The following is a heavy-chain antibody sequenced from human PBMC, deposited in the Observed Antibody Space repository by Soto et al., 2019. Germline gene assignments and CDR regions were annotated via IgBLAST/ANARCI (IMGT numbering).Heavy chain of an antibody. V-gene: IGHV1-69*13. CDR1: GGTFSSYS. J-gene: IGHJ6*02. CDR2: IIPIFGTA. D-gene: IGHD6-6*01. CDR3: AREDIAASPTASNYYYYYGMDV. Sequence: SVKVSCKASGGTFSSYSISWVRQAPGQGLEWMGGIIPIFGTANYAQKFQGRVTITADESTSTAYMELSSLRSEDKAVYYCAREDIAASPTASNYYYYYGMDVWGQGTTVTVSS.